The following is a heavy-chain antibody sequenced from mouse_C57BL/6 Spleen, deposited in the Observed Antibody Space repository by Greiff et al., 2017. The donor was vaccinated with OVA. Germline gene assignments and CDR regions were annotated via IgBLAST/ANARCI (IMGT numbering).Heavy chain of an antibody. CDR1: GYTFTSYW. Sequence: QVQLQQPGAELVRPGTSVKLSCKASGYTFTSYWMHWVKQRPGQGLEWIGVIDPSDSYTNYNQKFKGKATLTVDTSSSTAYMQLSSLTSEDSAVYYCARRGEDWFAYWGQGTLVTVSA. V-gene: IGHV1-59*01. CDR3: ARRGEDWFAY. CDR2: IDPSDSYT. J-gene: IGHJ3*01.